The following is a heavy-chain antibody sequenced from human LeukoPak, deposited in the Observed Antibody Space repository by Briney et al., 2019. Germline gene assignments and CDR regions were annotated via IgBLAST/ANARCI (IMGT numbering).Heavy chain of an antibody. D-gene: IGHD3-22*01. V-gene: IGHV1-2*02. CDR3: ARDPGDSSGYLSQSDR. CDR1: GYTFTGYY. CDR2: INPNSGDT. J-gene: IGHJ5*02. Sequence: GASVKVSCKTSGYTFTGYYMHWVRQAPGQGLEWMGWINPNSGDTNYAQKFQGRVTMTRDTSISTAYMELSRLISDDTAVYYCARDPGDSSGYLSQSDRWGQGTLVTVSS.